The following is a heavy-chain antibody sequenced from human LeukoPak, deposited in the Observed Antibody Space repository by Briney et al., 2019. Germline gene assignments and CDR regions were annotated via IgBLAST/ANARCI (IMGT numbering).Heavy chain of an antibody. CDR2: ISSSSSYI. Sequence: GGSLRLSCAASGFTFSSYSMNWVRQAPGKGLEWVSSISSSSSYIYYADSVKGRFTISRDNAKNSLYLQMNSLRAEDTAVYYCAREGCSSTSCYWEDAFDIWGQGTMVTVSS. CDR3: AREGCSSTSCYWEDAFDI. J-gene: IGHJ3*02. CDR1: GFTFSSYS. D-gene: IGHD2-2*01. V-gene: IGHV3-21*01.